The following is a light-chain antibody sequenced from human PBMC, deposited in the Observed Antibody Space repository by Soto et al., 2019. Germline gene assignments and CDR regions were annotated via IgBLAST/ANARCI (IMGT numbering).Light chain of an antibody. V-gene: IGKV1-5*01. Sequence: DIQMTQSPSTLSASVGDRVTITLRASPSISSWLAWYQQKPGKAPKILIYDASSFEIGVPSRFSGSGSGTEFTLTISSLQPDDFATYYCQQYNSYSPTFGQGTKVEIK. CDR2: DAS. CDR3: QQYNSYSPT. J-gene: IGKJ1*01. CDR1: PSISSW.